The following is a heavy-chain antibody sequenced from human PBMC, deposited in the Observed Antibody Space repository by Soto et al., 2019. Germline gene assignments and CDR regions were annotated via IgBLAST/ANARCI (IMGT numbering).Heavy chain of an antibody. CDR3: ARDPSITMIVVVITKDYYYGMDV. J-gene: IGHJ6*02. CDR2: ISYDGSNK. D-gene: IGHD3-22*01. Sequence: GSLRLSFAASGFTFSSYAMHWVRQAPGKGLEWVAVISYDGSNKYYADSVKGRFTISRDNSKNTLYLQMNSLRAEDTAVYYCARDPSITMIVVVITKDYYYGMDVWGQGTTVTVSS. CDR1: GFTFSSYA. V-gene: IGHV3-30-3*01.